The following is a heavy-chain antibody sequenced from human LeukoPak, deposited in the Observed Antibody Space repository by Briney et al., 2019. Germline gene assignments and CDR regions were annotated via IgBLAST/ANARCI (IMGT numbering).Heavy chain of an antibody. CDR3: ARARDGHINNWFDP. D-gene: IGHD5-24*01. V-gene: IGHV4-59*01. J-gene: IGHJ5*02. CDR1: GVSINSYY. CDR2: IYYRGST. Sequence: PSETLSLTCTVSGVSINSYYWSWIRQPPGKGLEWIGYIYYRGSTNYNPSLKSRVTISVDTSKNQFSLKMSSVTAADTAVYYCARARDGHINNWFDPWGQGTLVTVSS.